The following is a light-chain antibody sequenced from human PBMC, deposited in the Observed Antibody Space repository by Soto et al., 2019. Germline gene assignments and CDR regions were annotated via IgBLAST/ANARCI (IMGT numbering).Light chain of an antibody. V-gene: IGKV3-11*01. CDR2: DAS. J-gene: IGKJ4*01. CDR3: QQRSNLPQLT. CDR1: QSVSSY. Sequence: EIVLTKSPDTLSLSPGERATLSCRASQSVSSYLAWYQQKPGQAPRLLIYDASNRATGIPARFSGSGSGTDFTLTISSLEPEDFAVYYCQQRSNLPQLTFGGGTKVDIK.